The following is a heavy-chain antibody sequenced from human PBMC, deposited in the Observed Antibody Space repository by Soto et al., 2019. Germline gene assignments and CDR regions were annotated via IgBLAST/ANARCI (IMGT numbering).Heavy chain of an antibody. CDR1: GGSMSEYF. J-gene: IGHJ4*02. Sequence: TLSLTCSVSGGSMSEYFWSWIRQSPGKGLEWIGYIYYLGSTDYNPSLKSRVTISVDTSKRQFSLRLTPVTAADTAVYYCARDGYDGSGSPYPAYWGPGTQVTVSS. V-gene: IGHV4-59*01. CDR2: IYYLGST. D-gene: IGHD3-10*01. CDR3: ARDGYDGSGSPYPAY.